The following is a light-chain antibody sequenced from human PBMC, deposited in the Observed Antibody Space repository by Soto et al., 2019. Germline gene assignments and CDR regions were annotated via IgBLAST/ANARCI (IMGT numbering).Light chain of an antibody. Sequence: EIVMTQSPATLSVPPGDRATLSCRASESVRSNLAWYQQKPGQAPRLLIHGASIRAADIPDRFSGSGSVTDFTLTISTLQSEDFAVYYCQQYYDWPTITFGQGTRLE. V-gene: IGKV3-15*01. CDR2: GAS. CDR1: ESVRSN. J-gene: IGKJ5*01. CDR3: QQYYDWPTIT.